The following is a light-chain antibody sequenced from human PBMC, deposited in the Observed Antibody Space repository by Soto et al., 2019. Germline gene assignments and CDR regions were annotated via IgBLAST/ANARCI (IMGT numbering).Light chain of an antibody. CDR2: DVN. Sequence: QSVLAQPASVSGSPGQAITISCTGTSSDIGGHNYVSWYQQHPGKAPKLMIFDVNNRPSGISNRFSASKSDNTASLTISGLQADDEADYYWSSYTHSSTYVFGSGTKRTVL. V-gene: IGLV2-14*03. CDR1: SSDIGGHNY. CDR3: SSYTHSSTYV. J-gene: IGLJ1*01.